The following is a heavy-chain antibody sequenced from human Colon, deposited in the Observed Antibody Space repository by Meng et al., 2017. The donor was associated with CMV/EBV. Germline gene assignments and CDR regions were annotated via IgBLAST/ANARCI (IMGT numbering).Heavy chain of an antibody. J-gene: IGHJ4*02. Sequence: GGSLRLSCAASGFTFDDYAMHWVRQAPGKGLEWVSGISWNSGSIGYADSVKGRFTISRDNAKNSLYLQMNSLRAEDTALYYCAKASNYYDSSGMFDYWGQGTLVTVSS. V-gene: IGHV3-9*01. CDR2: ISWNSGSI. D-gene: IGHD3-22*01. CDR1: GFTFDDYA. CDR3: AKASNYYDSSGMFDY.